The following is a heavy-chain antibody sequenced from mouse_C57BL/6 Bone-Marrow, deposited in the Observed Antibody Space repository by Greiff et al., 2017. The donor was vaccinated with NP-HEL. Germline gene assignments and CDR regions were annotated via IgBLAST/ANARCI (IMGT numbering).Heavy chain of an antibody. CDR1: GYTFTSYW. Sequence: VQLQQPGAELVKPGASVKLSCKASGYTFTSYWMQWVKQRPGQGLEWIGEIDPSDSYTNYNQKFKGKATLTVDTSSSTAYMQLSSLTSEDSAVYYCARGREDYAMDYWGQGTSVTVSS. V-gene: IGHV1-50*01. CDR3: ARGREDYAMDY. CDR2: IDPSDSYT. J-gene: IGHJ4*01.